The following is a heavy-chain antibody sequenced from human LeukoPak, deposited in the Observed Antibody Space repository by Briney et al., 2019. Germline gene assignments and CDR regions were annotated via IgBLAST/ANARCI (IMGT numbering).Heavy chain of an antibody. Sequence: SQTLSLACAISGDSVSSNSAAWNWIRQSPSRGLEWLGRTYYRSKWYNDYAVSVKSRITINPDTSKNQFSLQLNSVTPEDTAVYYCAKGNYYDSMEGMDVWGQGTTVTVSS. CDR3: AKGNYYDSMEGMDV. CDR1: GDSVSSNSAA. J-gene: IGHJ6*02. CDR2: TYYRSKWYN. D-gene: IGHD3-22*01. V-gene: IGHV6-1*01.